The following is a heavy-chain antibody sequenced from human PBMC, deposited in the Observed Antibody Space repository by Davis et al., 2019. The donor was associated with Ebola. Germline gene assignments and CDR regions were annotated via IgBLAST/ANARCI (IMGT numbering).Heavy chain of an antibody. Sequence: ASVKVSCKASGYIFSIYGISWVRQAPGQGLEWMGWISAYNGNTNYAQKLQGRVTMTTDTSTSTAYMELRSLRSDDTAVYYCARRAYYYGSGSYRYGMDVWGQGTTVTVSS. CDR3: ARRAYYYGSGSYRYGMDV. J-gene: IGHJ6*02. V-gene: IGHV1-18*01. CDR2: ISAYNGNT. D-gene: IGHD3-10*01. CDR1: GYIFSIYG.